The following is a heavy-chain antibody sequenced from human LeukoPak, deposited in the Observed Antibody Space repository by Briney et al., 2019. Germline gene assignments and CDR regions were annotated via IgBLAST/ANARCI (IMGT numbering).Heavy chain of an antibody. J-gene: IGHJ4*02. D-gene: IGHD5-24*01. V-gene: IGHV4-39*01. CDR1: GGSISSSSYY. Sequence: SETLSLTCTVSGGSISSSSYYWGWIRQPPGKGVKWIGSIYYSGSTYYNPSLKSRVTISVDTSKNQFSLKLSSVTAADTAVYYCARLEMATITYWGQGTLVTVSS. CDR3: ARLEMATITY. CDR2: IYYSGST.